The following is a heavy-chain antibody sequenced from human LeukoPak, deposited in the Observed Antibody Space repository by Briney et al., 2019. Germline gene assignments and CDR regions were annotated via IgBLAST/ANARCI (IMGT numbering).Heavy chain of an antibody. CDR2: IIPILGIA. CDR1: GGTFSSYA. Sequence: GASVKVSCKASGGTFSSYAISWVRQAPGQGLEWMGRIIPILGIANYAQKFQGRVTITADKSTSTAYMELSSLRSEDTAVYYCARAGIAAAGSNFDYWGQGTLVTVSS. D-gene: IGHD6-13*01. V-gene: IGHV1-69*04. CDR3: ARAGIAAAGSNFDY. J-gene: IGHJ4*02.